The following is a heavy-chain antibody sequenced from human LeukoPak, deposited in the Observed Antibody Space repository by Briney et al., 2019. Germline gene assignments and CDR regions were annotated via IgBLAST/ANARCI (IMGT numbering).Heavy chain of an antibody. CDR2: IYYSGST. CDR1: GDSISNYY. V-gene: IGHV4-59*08. Sequence: PSETLSLTCTVSGDSISNYYWNWIRQSPGKGLEWIGYIYYSGSTNYNPSLKSRVAISIDTSKNHFYLNMTSVTAADTAVYYCAGWTYYYDSSDFDIWGQGTMVTVSS. J-gene: IGHJ3*02. CDR3: AGWTYYYDSSDFDI. D-gene: IGHD3-22*01.